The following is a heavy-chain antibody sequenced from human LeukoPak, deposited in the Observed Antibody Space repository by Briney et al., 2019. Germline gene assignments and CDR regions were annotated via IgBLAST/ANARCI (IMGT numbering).Heavy chain of an antibody. D-gene: IGHD6-6*01. J-gene: IGHJ5*02. CDR1: GGSFSGYY. CDR3: ARGLAVSWFDP. Sequence: PSETLSPTCAVYGGSFSGYYWSWIRQPPGKGLEWIGEINHSGSTNYNPSLKSRVTISVDTSKNQFSLKLSSVTAADTAVYYCARGLAVSWFDPWGQGTLVTVSS. CDR2: INHSGST. V-gene: IGHV4-34*01.